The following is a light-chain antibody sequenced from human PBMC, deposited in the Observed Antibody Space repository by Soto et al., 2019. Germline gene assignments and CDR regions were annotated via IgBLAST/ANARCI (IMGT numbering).Light chain of an antibody. CDR3: QQYGSSPYT. J-gene: IGKJ2*01. CDR2: GAS. V-gene: IGKV3-20*01. Sequence: EIVLTQSPGTLSLSPGERATLSCRASQSVSSSYLAWYQQKPGQAHRLLIYGASSRATGIPDRFSGSGSGTDFTLTISRLEPEVLAVYYCQQYGSSPYTFGQGTKLEIK. CDR1: QSVSSSY.